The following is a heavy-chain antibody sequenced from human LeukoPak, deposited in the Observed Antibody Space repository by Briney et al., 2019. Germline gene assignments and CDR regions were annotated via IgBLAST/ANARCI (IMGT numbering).Heavy chain of an antibody. CDR1: GFTFSSYS. CDR2: ISSSSSYI. Sequence: GGSLRLSCAASGFTFSSYSMNCVRQAPGKGLEWVSSISSSSSYIYYADSVKGRFTISRDNAKNSLYLQMNSLKAEDTAVYYCARAVRARYYYDSSGYSPDYWGQGTLVIVSS. D-gene: IGHD3-22*01. J-gene: IGHJ4*02. V-gene: IGHV3-21*01. CDR3: ARAVRARYYYDSSGYSPDY.